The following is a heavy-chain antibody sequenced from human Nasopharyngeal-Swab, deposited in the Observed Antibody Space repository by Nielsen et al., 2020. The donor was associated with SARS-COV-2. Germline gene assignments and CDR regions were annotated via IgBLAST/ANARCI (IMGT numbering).Heavy chain of an antibody. CDR1: GGSISSGGYY. V-gene: IGHV4-39*01. CDR3: ARHLSWWLVTTYYFGY. Sequence: SETLSLTCTVSGGSISSGGYYWSWIRQPPGKGLEWIGSIYYSGSTYYNPSLKSRVTISVDTSKNQFSLKLSSVTAADTAVYYCARHLSWWLVTTYYFGYWGQGTLVTVSS. J-gene: IGHJ4*02. CDR2: IYYSGST. D-gene: IGHD6-19*01.